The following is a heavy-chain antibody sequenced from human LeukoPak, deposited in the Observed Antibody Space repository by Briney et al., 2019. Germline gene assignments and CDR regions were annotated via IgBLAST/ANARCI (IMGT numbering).Heavy chain of an antibody. CDR1: GFTFSSYW. D-gene: IGHD3-22*01. V-gene: IGHV3-7*01. Sequence: PGGSLRLSCAASGFTFSSYWMSWVRQAPGKGLEWVANIKRDGSEKYYVDSVKGRFTISRDNAKNSLYLQMNSLRAEDTAVYYCARLPWLSTNDFDYWGQGTLVTVSS. J-gene: IGHJ4*02. CDR3: ARLPWLSTNDFDY. CDR2: IKRDGSEK.